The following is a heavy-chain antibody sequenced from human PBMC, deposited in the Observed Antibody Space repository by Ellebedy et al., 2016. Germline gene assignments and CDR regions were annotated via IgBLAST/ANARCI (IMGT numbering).Heavy chain of an antibody. V-gene: IGHV3-30-3*01. CDR2: MSHVGISE. CDR3: ASAIDY. J-gene: IGHJ4*02. Sequence: GESLKISCAASGFSFSDYAVHWVRQPPGKGLEWVAVMSHVGISEFYADSVKGRFTISRDNAKNSLFLQMNNLRSEDTAVYHCASAIDYWGQGTLVTVSS. CDR1: GFSFSDYA.